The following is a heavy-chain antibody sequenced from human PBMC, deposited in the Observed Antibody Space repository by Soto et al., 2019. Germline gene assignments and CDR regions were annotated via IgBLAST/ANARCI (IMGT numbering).Heavy chain of an antibody. CDR2: ISSSSSTI. J-gene: IGHJ6*02. Sequence: PGGSLRLSCAASGFTFSSYSMNWVRQAPGKGLEWVSYISSSSSTIYYADSVKGRFTISRDNAKNSLYLQMNSLRDEDTAMYYCARDQQLWLYHYYYGMDVWGQGTTVTVSS. V-gene: IGHV3-48*02. CDR1: GFTFSSYS. CDR3: ARDQQLWLYHYYYGMDV. D-gene: IGHD5-18*01.